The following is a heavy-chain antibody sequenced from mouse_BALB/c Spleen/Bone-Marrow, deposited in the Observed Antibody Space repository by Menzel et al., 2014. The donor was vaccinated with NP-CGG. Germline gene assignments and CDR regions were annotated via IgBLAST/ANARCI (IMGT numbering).Heavy chain of an antibody. CDR3: ARSYDGYYGFAY. J-gene: IGHJ3*01. Sequence: EVNVVESGGGLVQPGGSRKLSCAASGFTFSNFGMHWVRQSPEKGLEWVAYISGGSSTIYYADTVKGRFTISRDNPKNTLFLQMTSLRSEDTAMYYCARSYDGYYGFAYWGQGTLVTVSA. CDR1: GFTFSNFG. V-gene: IGHV5-17*02. D-gene: IGHD2-3*01. CDR2: ISGGSSTI.